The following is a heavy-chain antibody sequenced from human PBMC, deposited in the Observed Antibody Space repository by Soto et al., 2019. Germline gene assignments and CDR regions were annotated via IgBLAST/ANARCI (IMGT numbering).Heavy chain of an antibody. D-gene: IGHD6-19*01. V-gene: IGHV3-23*01. Sequence: GGSLRLSCAASGFTFSSYAMSWVRQAPGKGLEWVSAISGSGGSTYYADSVKGRFTISRDNSKNTLYLQMNSLRAEDTAVYYCAKDHIIGSGWYYFDYWGQGTLVTVSS. CDR3: AKDHIIGSGWYYFDY. J-gene: IGHJ4*02. CDR1: GFTFSSYA. CDR2: ISGSGGST.